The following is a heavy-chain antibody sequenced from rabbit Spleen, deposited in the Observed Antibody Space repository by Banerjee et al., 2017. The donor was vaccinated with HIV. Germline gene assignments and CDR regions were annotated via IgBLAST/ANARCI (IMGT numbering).Heavy chain of an antibody. V-gene: IGHV1S45*01. CDR2: IEVGDSSFT. CDR3: ARDAATSFSSYGMDL. D-gene: IGHD8-1*01. J-gene: IGHJ6*01. CDR1: GVSFSFSSY. Sequence: QEQLEESGGGLVKPGASLTLTCKASGVSFSFSSYMCWVRQAPGKGLEWIACIEVGDSSFTYFATWARGRFTISKTSSTTVTLQVTRLTAADTATYFCARDAATSFSSYGMDLWGPGTLVTVS.